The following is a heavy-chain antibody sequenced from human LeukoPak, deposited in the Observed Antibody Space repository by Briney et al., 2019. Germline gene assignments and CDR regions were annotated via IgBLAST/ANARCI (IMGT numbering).Heavy chain of an antibody. CDR3: TTYGSGRNLPYY. D-gene: IGHD3-10*01. V-gene: IGHV3-15*01. CDR2: IKSKTDGGTA. CDR1: GFTFSNAW. J-gene: IGHJ4*02. Sequence: GGSLRLSCAASGFTFSNAWMSWVRQAPGKGLEWVGRIKSKTDGGTADYAAPVKGRFTISRDDSINTLYLQMDSLKTEDTAVYYCTTYGSGRNLPYYWGQGTLVTVSS.